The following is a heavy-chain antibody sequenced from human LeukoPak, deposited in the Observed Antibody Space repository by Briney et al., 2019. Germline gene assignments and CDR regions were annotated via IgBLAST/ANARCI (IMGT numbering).Heavy chain of an antibody. D-gene: IGHD6-19*01. CDR3: ARAIVAGTFLDY. V-gene: IGHV3-74*01. Sequence: PGGSLRLSCAASGFTFSGYYMFWVRQVPGKGLMWVAHINGFGTEATYADTVKGRFTISRDNAKNTLYLQMNGLRDEDTAVYYCARAIVAGTFLDYWGQGTLVTVSS. CDR1: GFTFSGYY. CDR2: INGFGTEA. J-gene: IGHJ4*02.